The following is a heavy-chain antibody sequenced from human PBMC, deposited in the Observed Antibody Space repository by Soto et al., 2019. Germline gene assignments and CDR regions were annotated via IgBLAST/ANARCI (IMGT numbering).Heavy chain of an antibody. J-gene: IGHJ3*01. CDR2: ISTYTGKT. D-gene: IGHD6-6*01. CDR1: GYTFHIYG. CDR3: ARDVYSGSGDAFDL. Sequence: ASVKVSCKTSGYTFHIYGITWVRQAPGRGLEWMGWISTYTGKTDYAQSLQGRVTMTTDTSTGTAYLEVRSLRSDDTAVYFCARDVYSGSGDAFDLWGQGXMVTVSS. V-gene: IGHV1-18*01.